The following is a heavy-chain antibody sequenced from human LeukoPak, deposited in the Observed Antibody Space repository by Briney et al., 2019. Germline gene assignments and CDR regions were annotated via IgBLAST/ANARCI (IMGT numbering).Heavy chain of an antibody. CDR2: ISAYNGNT. Sequence: ASVKVSCKASGYTFTSYGISWVRQAPGQGLEWMGWISAYNGNTNYAQKLQGRVTMTTDTSTSTAYTELRSLRSDDTAVYYCARVTAAAGNFDYWGQGTLVTVSS. V-gene: IGHV1-18*01. D-gene: IGHD6-13*01. J-gene: IGHJ4*02. CDR3: ARVTAAAGNFDY. CDR1: GYTFTSYG.